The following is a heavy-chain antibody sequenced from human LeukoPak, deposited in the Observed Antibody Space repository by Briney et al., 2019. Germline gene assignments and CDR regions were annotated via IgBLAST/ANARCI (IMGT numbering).Heavy chain of an antibody. CDR1: GYTFTGYY. CDR2: INPNSGGT. V-gene: IGHV1-2*02. D-gene: IGHD5-18*01. CDR3: ARGSSYGYYYYYMDV. Sequence: ASVKVSCKASGYTFTGYYMHWVRQAPGQGLEWMGWINPNSGGTNYAQKFQGRVTMTRDTSISTAYMELSRLRSDDTAVYYCARGSSYGYYYYYMDVWGKGTTVTVSS. J-gene: IGHJ6*03.